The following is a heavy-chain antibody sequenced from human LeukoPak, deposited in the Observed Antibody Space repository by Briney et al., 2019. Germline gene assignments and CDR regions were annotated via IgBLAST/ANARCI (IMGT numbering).Heavy chain of an antibody. D-gene: IGHD3-22*01. J-gene: IGHJ4*02. Sequence: GGSLRLSCTASGFTFSNYAMSWVRQPPGKGLEWVSAISVGAGTTYRADSVKGRFTISRDNSQNTLFLQMNSLRAEDTAVYYCAKGTSQFYDSSGYYYWGQGTLVTVSS. CDR1: GFTFSNYA. V-gene: IGHV3-23*01. CDR3: AKGTSQFYDSSGYYY. CDR2: ISVGAGTT.